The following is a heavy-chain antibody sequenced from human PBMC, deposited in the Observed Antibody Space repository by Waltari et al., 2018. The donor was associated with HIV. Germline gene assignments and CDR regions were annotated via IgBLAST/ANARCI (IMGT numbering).Heavy chain of an antibody. J-gene: IGHJ3*02. CDR1: GFTFSSYG. V-gene: IGHV3-30*03. CDR2: ISYDGSNK. Sequence: QVQLVESGGGVVQPGRSLRLSCAASGFTFSSYGMHWVRQAPGKGVEWVAVISYDGSNKYFSDSVKGRFTISRDQSKNTLYLQMNSLRAEDTAMYYCARNERKGDAFDIWGQGTKVIVSS. CDR3: ARNERKGDAFDI.